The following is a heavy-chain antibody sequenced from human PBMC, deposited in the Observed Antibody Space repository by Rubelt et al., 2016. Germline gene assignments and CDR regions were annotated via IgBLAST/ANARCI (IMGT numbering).Heavy chain of an antibody. CDR1: GGSISSYY. CDR2: DHSSGST. J-gene: IGHJ3*02. CDR3: ARTSGYNYDVAFEI. V-gene: IGHV4-59*08. Sequence: ESDPGLVKPSETLSLTCTVSGGSISSYYWSWIRQPPGEGLEWIGYDHSSGSTDYNPSLKSRVNISVDTSKKQFSLKVRSVTAADTAVCYCARTSGYNYDVAFEIWGQGTMVTVSS. D-gene: IGHD5-12*01.